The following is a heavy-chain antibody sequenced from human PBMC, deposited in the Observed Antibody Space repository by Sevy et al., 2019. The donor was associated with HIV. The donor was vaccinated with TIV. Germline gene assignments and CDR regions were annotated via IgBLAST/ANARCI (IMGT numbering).Heavy chain of an antibody. CDR3: ARDSSGRKYYYYYYGMDV. J-gene: IGHJ6*02. V-gene: IGHV3-7*03. Sequence: GGSLRLSCAGSGFTFSSYWMSWVRQAPGKGLEWVANINQDGSEKYYVDSLKGRFTISRDNAKNSLYLQMNSLRVEDTAVYYCARDSSGRKYYYYYYGMDVWGQGTTVTVSS. CDR2: INQDGSEK. CDR1: GFTFSSYW. D-gene: IGHD6-19*01.